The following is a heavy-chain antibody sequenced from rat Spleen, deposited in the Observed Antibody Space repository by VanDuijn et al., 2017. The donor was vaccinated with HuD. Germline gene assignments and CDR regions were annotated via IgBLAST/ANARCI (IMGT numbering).Heavy chain of an antibody. D-gene: IGHD1-9*01. CDR1: GFTYSNYV. J-gene: IGHJ3*01. Sequence: EVQLVESGGGLVQPGRSLKLSCAASGFTYSNYVMAWVRQAPTKGLEWVASLSTGGGNTYYRDSVKGRFTISRDNTKSTLSLQMDSLRSEDTATYYCARRHYGYTDYFDYWGQGTLVTVSS. CDR3: ARRHYGYTDYFDY. V-gene: IGHV5-25*01. CDR2: LSTGGGNT.